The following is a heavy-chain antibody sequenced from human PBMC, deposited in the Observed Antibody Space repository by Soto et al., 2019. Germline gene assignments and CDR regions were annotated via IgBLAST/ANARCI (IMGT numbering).Heavy chain of an antibody. V-gene: IGHV3-21*01. CDR3: ARVPGVYDFGENV. Sequence: GGSLRLSCAASGFTFSSYSMNWVRQAPGKGLEWVSSISSSSYIYYADSVKGRFTISRDNAKNSLYLQMNSLRAEDTAVYYCARVPGVYDFGENVWGQGTTVTVSS. CDR1: GFTFSSYS. D-gene: IGHD3-3*01. J-gene: IGHJ6*02. CDR2: ISSSSYI.